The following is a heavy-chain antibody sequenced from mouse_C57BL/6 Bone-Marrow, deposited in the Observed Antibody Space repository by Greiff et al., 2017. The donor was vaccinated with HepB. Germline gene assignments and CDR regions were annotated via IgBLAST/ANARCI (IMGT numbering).Heavy chain of an antibody. CDR3: ARHGRYYYGSSYGRFDY. Sequence: QVQLKESGAELVKPGASVKLSCKASGYTFTEYTIHWVKQRSGQGLEWIGWFYPGSGSIKYNEKFKDKATLTADKSSSTVYMELSRLTSEDSAVYFCARHGRYYYGSSYGRFDYWGQGTTLTVSS. V-gene: IGHV1-62-2*01. CDR1: GYTFTEYT. D-gene: IGHD1-1*01. J-gene: IGHJ2*01. CDR2: FYPGSGSI.